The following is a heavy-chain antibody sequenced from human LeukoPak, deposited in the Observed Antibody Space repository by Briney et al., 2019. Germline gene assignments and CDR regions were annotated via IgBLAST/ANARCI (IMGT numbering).Heavy chain of an antibody. CDR1: GFTFSNYE. Sequence: SGGSLRLSCAASGFTFSNYEMNWVRQAPGKGLEWVSYINTRGSTMYYADSVKGRFTISRDNAKNSLYLQMHSLRAEDTAVYYCARDWSGYSGHDAFDIWGQGTLVTVSS. J-gene: IGHJ3*02. CDR3: ARDWSGYSGHDAFDI. V-gene: IGHV3-48*03. CDR2: INTRGSTM. D-gene: IGHD5-12*01.